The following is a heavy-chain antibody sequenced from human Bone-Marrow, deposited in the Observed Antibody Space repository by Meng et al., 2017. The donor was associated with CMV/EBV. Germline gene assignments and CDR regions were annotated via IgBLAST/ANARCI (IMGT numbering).Heavy chain of an antibody. CDR2: LSHDDIDE. V-gene: IGHV3-30*04. J-gene: IGHJ4*02. Sequence: GESLKISCAASGFSFKTYTMHWVRQAPGKGLEWVTVLSHDDIDEYYADSVKGRFTISRDNSKNTLYLQLNNLTAEDTALYYCAREAATVGTHPPDYWGQGTLVTVSS. D-gene: IGHD4-23*01. CDR3: AREAATVGTHPPDY. CDR1: GFSFKTYT.